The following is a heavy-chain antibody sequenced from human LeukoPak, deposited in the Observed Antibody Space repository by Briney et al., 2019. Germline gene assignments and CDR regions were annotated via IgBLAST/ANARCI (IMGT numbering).Heavy chain of an antibody. J-gene: IGHJ4*02. D-gene: IGHD6-19*01. CDR2: IYYSGST. CDR3: ARGYSSGWTDY. Sequence: SETLSLTCTVSGGSISSYYWSWIRQPPGKGLEWIGYIYYSGSTNYNPSLKSRVNISVDTSKNQFSLKLSSVTAADTAVYYCARGYSSGWTDYWGQGTLVTVSS. CDR1: GGSISSYY. V-gene: IGHV4-59*01.